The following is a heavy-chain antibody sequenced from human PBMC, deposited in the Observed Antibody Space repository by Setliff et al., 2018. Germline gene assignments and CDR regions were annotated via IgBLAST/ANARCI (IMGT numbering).Heavy chain of an antibody. D-gene: IGHD3-3*01. CDR2: VSASGST. Sequence: PSETLSLTCTVSGASICDYYWTWIRQPAGKELEWIGRVSASGSTTYNPSLKSRVTMSVDTSRNQISLNLTSVTAADTAMYYCARERTIFGILVISGWFDPWGQGTVVTVSS. CDR3: ARERTIFGILVISGWFDP. CDR1: GASICDYY. J-gene: IGHJ5*02. V-gene: IGHV4-4*07.